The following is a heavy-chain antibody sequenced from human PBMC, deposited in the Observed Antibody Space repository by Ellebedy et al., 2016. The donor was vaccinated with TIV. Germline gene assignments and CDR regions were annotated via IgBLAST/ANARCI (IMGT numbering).Heavy chain of an antibody. Sequence: MPSETLSLTCTVSGGSISSYYWSWIRQPPGKGLEWIGYIYYSGSTNYNPSLKSRVTISVDTSKNQFSLKLSSVTAADTAVYYCARDRRWLQVWGQGTLVTVSS. CDR2: IYYSGST. CDR3: ARDRRWLQV. J-gene: IGHJ4*02. V-gene: IGHV4-59*01. CDR1: GGSISSYY. D-gene: IGHD5-24*01.